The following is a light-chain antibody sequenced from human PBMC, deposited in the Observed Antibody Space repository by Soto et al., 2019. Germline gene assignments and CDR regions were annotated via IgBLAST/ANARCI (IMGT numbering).Light chain of an antibody. V-gene: IGKV1-39*01. CDR2: SAS. CDR1: QNIDRY. CDR3: QQSYNTPT. J-gene: IGKJ1*01. Sequence: EIQMTQSPSSLSASVGERVTITCRASQNIDRYLTWYQQKPGKAPHLLIYSASTLQGGVPSRFSGSGSGTDFTLTISGLQPEDSAIYYCQQSYNTPTFGRGTNVEIK.